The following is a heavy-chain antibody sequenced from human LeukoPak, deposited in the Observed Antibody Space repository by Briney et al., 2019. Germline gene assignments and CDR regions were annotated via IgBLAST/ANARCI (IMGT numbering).Heavy chain of an antibody. CDR1: GGTFNTYA. Sequence: ASVKVSCKASGGTFNTYAITWVRQAPGQGLEWMGRIIPIFDIAKYAQKFQGRVTITADKPTGTAYMELSSLRSEDTAVYYCARSCDSASCPFDYWGQGTLVTVSS. V-gene: IGHV1-69*04. D-gene: IGHD2-2*01. CDR3: ARSCDSASCPFDY. CDR2: IIPIFDIA. J-gene: IGHJ4*02.